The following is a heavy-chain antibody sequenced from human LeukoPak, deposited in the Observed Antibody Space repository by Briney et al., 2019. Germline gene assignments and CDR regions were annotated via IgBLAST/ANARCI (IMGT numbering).Heavy chain of an antibody. J-gene: IGHJ4*02. V-gene: IGHV3-15*01. CDR2: IKSKVDGATA. CDR3: TTDHRY. Sequence: GGSLRLSCVVSGFTFSNTWMSWVRQAPGKGLEWVGRIKSKVDGATAGYGAPVKGRFIISRDDSRNTLTLQMNSLKTEDTAVYYCTTDHRYWGQGTLVTVSS. CDR1: GFTFSNTW.